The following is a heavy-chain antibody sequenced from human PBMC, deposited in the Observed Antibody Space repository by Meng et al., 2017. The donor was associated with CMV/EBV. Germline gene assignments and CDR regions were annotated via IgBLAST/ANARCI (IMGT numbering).Heavy chain of an antibody. J-gene: IGHJ4*02. V-gene: IGHV3-11*01. Sequence: GESLKISCAASGFTFSDYYMSWIRQAPGQGLELVSYISSSGSTIYYADSVKGRFTISRDNAKNSLYLQMNSLGAEDTAVYYCAREYSYYGLGSDGCGYWGQGTLVTVSS. CDR1: GFTFSDYY. CDR3: AREYSYYGLGSDGCGY. CDR2: ISSSGSTI. D-gene: IGHD3-10*01.